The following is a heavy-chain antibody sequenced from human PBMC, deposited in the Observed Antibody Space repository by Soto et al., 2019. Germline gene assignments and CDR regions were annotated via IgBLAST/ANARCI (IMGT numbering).Heavy chain of an antibody. V-gene: IGHV3-23*01. CDR3: SYSYYYYYMDV. CDR2: ISGSGGST. D-gene: IGHD1-26*01. CDR1: GFTFSSYA. J-gene: IGHJ6*03. Sequence: GGSLRLSCADSGFTFSSYAMTWVRQAPGKGLEWVSAISGSGGSTYYADSVKGRFTISRDNSKNTLYLQMNSLRAEDTAVYYCSYSYYYYYMDVWGKGTTVTVSS.